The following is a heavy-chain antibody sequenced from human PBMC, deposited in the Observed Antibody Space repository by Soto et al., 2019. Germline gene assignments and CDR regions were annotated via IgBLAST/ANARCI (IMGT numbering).Heavy chain of an antibody. CDR1: GGSISRYY. Sequence: SETLSLTCTVSGGSISRYYWSWIRQPPGKGLEWIGYIYYSGSTNYNPSLKSRVTISVDTSKNQFSLKLSSVTAADTAVYYCARRVDYVWGSYRYSPYFDYWGQGTLVTVSS. CDR3: ARRVDYVWGSYRYSPYFDY. D-gene: IGHD3-16*02. J-gene: IGHJ4*02. V-gene: IGHV4-59*08. CDR2: IYYSGST.